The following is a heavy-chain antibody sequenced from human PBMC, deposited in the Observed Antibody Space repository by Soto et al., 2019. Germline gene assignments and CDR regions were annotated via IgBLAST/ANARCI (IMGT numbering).Heavy chain of an antibody. D-gene: IGHD5-12*01. CDR3: ARGLSGYDSIHAFDI. Sequence: SETLSLTCTVSGGSISSGGYYWSWIRQHPGKGLEWIGYIYYSGSTYYNPSLKSRVTISVDTSKNQFSLKLSSVTAADTAVYYCARGLSGYDSIHAFDIWGQGTMVTVSS. CDR2: IYYSGST. J-gene: IGHJ3*02. CDR1: GGSISSGGYY. V-gene: IGHV4-31*03.